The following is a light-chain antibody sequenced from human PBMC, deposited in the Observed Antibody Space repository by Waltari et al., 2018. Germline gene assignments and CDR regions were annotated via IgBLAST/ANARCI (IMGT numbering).Light chain of an antibody. Sequence: WYQHTPAQSPRTLVSNANARCSGFPARFPRSILGNTAALTTTGAQADDESDYSCALYMGSGIWVFGGGTRLTVL. J-gene: IGLJ3*02. V-gene: IGLV8-61*01. CDR2: NAN. CDR3: ALYMGSGIWV.